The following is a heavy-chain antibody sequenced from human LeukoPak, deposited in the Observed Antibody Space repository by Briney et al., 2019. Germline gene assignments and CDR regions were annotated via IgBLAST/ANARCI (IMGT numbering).Heavy chain of an antibody. Sequence: SETLYLTCTVSGGSISSGDYYWSWIRQPPGKGLEWIGYIYYSGSTYYNPSLKSRVTISVDTSKNQFSLKLSSVTAADTAVYYCARDFGYYDNTDYWGQGTLVTVSS. V-gene: IGHV4-30-4*08. CDR2: IYYSGST. CDR3: ARDFGYYDNTDY. J-gene: IGHJ4*02. CDR1: GGSISSGDYY. D-gene: IGHD3-22*01.